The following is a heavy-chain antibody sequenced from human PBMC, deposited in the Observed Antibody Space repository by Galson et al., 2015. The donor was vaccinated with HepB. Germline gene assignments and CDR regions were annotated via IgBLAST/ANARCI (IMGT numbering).Heavy chain of an antibody. CDR2: ISGSGGST. V-gene: IGHV3-23*01. D-gene: IGHD5-18*01. CDR1: GFTFSSYA. Sequence: SLRLSCAASGFTFSSYAMSWVRQAPGKGLEWVSAISGSGGSTYYADSVKGRFTISRDNSRNTLYLQMNSLRAEDTAVYYCARWRQLWFGAFDYWGQGTLVTVSS. CDR3: ARWRQLWFGAFDY. J-gene: IGHJ4*02.